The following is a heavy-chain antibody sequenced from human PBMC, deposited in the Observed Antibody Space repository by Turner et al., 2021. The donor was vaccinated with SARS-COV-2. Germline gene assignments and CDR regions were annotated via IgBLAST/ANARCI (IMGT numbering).Heavy chain of an antibody. V-gene: IGHV1-46*01. Sequence: QVQLVQSGAEVKKPGPSVKLSCKASGYNFTTYYIHWVRQAPGQGLEWMGIIHPSDGRTDYPQRFQGRVTMTRDTSTSTVHMELSSLISEDTAVYYCATVVGAVWGQGTLVIVSS. J-gene: IGHJ4*02. CDR2: IHPSDGRT. D-gene: IGHD6-6*01. CDR3: ATVVGAV. CDR1: GYNFTTYY.